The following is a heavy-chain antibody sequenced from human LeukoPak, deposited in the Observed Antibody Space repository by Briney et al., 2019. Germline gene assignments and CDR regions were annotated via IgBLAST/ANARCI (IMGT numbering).Heavy chain of an antibody. Sequence: GGSLRLSCAASGLTFSNAWMSWVRQAPGKGLEWVGRIKSKTDGGTTDYAAPVKGRFTISRDDSKNTLYLQMNSLKTEDTAVYYCTTDPYRLVVVPAAIHPPYYMDVWGKGTTVTVSS. J-gene: IGHJ6*03. CDR3: TTDPYRLVVVPAAIHPPYYMDV. V-gene: IGHV3-15*01. CDR1: GLTFSNAW. CDR2: IKSKTDGGTT. D-gene: IGHD2-2*01.